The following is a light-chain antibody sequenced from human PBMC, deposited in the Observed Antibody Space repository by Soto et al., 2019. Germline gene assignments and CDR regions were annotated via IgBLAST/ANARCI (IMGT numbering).Light chain of an antibody. CDR1: SSDVGGYNY. J-gene: IGLJ1*01. V-gene: IGLV2-11*01. CDR2: DVT. CDR3: CSYAGSYTLYV. Sequence: QSALTQPRSVSGSPGQSVTISCTGTSSDVGGYNYVSWYQQHPGKAPKLMIYDVTKRPSGVPDRVSGSKSGNTASLTISGLHAEDEADYYCCSYAGSYTLYVFGPGTKVTVL.